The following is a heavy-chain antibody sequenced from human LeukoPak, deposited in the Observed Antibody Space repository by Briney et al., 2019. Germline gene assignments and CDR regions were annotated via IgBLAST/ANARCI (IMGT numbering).Heavy chain of an antibody. Sequence: SETLSLTCTVSGASISTYFWTWIRQPAGKGLEWIGRIYPNGAINYNPSLKSRVTMSVDTSKNQFSLKLISVAAADTAVYYCAREYGDQGTRNFDYWGQGGLVTVSS. CDR3: AREYGDQGTRNFDY. D-gene: IGHD4-17*01. V-gene: IGHV4-4*07. J-gene: IGHJ4*02. CDR1: GASISTYF. CDR2: IYPNGAI.